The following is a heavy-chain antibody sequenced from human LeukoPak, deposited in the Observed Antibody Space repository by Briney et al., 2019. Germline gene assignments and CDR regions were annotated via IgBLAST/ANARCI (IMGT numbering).Heavy chain of an antibody. CDR1: GFTFSSYG. V-gene: IGHV3-30*03. CDR3: ARDPTYYYDSSGYLDY. Sequence: QPGRSLRLSCAASGFTFSSYGMHWVRQAPGKGLEWVAVISYDGSNKYYADSVKGRFTISRDNSKNTLYLQMNSLRAEDTAVYYCARDPTYYYDSSGYLDYWGQGTLVTVSS. D-gene: IGHD3-22*01. CDR2: ISYDGSNK. J-gene: IGHJ4*02.